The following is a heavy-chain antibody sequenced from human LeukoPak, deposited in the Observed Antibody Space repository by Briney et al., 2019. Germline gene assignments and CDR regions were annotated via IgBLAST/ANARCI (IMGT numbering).Heavy chain of an antibody. D-gene: IGHD2-2*01. Sequence: PGRSLRLSCTASGFTFGDYAMSWFRQAPGKGLEWVGFIRSKAYGGTTEYAASVKGRFTISRDDSKSIAYLQMNSLKTEDTAVYYCTRAYTQLWFDPWGQGTLVTVSS. J-gene: IGHJ5*02. CDR1: GFTFGDYA. CDR3: TRAYTQLWFDP. CDR2: IRSKAYGGTT. V-gene: IGHV3-49*03.